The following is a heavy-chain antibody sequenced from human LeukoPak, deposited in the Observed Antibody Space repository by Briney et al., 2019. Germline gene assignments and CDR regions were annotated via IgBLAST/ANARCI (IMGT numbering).Heavy chain of an antibody. CDR3: AWTVGATLALDY. J-gene: IGHJ4*02. Sequence: ASVKVSCKASGYTFTSYYMHWVRQAPGQGLEWMGIINPSGGSTSYAQKFQGRVTMTRDTSTSTVYMELSSLRSEDTAVYYCAWTVGATLALDYWGQGTLVTVSS. V-gene: IGHV1-46*01. D-gene: IGHD1-26*01. CDR1: GYTFTSYY. CDR2: INPSGGST.